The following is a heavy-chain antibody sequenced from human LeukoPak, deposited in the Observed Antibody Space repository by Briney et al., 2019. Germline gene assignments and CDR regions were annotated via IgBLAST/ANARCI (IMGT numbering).Heavy chain of an antibody. V-gene: IGHV4-34*01. CDR1: GGSFSGYY. J-gene: IGHJ4*02. Sequence: SEILSLTCAVYGGSFSGYYWSWIRQPPGKGLEWIGEINHSGSTNYNPSLESRVTISVDTSKNQFPLNLSSVTAADTAVYYCARASQYYYDSSGYPLFDYWGQGTLVTVSS. CDR3: ARASQYYYDSSGYPLFDY. D-gene: IGHD3-22*01. CDR2: INHSGST.